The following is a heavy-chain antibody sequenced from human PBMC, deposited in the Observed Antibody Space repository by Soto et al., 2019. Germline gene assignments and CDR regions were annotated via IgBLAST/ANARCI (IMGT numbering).Heavy chain of an antibody. J-gene: IGHJ4*02. CDR2: IIPIFGTA. CDR3: ARAVYYYDSSGYTPPYYFGY. CDR1: GGTFSSYA. V-gene: IGHV1-69*06. Sequence: SVKVSCKASGGTFSSYAISWVRQAPGQGLEWMGGIIPIFGTANYAQKFQGRVTITADKSTSTAYMELSSLRSEDTAVYYCARAVYYYDSSGYTPPYYFGYYGQGXLVTVHS. D-gene: IGHD3-22*01.